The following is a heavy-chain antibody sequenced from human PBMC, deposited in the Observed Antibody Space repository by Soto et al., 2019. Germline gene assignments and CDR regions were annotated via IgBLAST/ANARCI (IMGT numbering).Heavy chain of an antibody. V-gene: IGHV3-21*01. Sequence: EVQLVESGGGLVKPGGSLRLSCAASGFTFSSYSMNWVRQAPGKGLEWVSSISSSSSYIYYADSVKGRFTISRDNAKNSLYLQMNSLRAGDTAVYYCARALSSSSAGYFHSWGQEPLVTVSS. CDR3: ARALSSSSAGYFHS. CDR2: ISSSSSYI. J-gene: IGHJ4*02. CDR1: GFTFSSYS. D-gene: IGHD6-6*01.